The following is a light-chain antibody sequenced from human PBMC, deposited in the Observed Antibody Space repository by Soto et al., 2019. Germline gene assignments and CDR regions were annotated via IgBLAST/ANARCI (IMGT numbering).Light chain of an antibody. CDR3: QQYGSSEII. CDR2: AAS. CDR1: QGISSH. V-gene: IGKV1-9*01. Sequence: IQLTQSPSSLSASVGDRVTITCRASQGISSHLAWYQRKPGKAPKVLIYAASTLQSGVPSRFSGSGSGTDFTLTITRLEPEDFAVFYCQQYGSSEIIFGQGTRLEIK. J-gene: IGKJ5*01.